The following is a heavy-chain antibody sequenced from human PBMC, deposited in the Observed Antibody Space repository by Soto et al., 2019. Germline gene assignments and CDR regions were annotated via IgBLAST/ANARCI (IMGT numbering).Heavy chain of an antibody. D-gene: IGHD2-8*01. CDR2: IFGNGGGI. CDR3: AKDRQPDGLWPFDH. Sequence: GGSLRLSCAASGFTFSTYAMSCVRQAPGKGLEWVSGIFGNGGGISYGDSVKGRFTISRDNSNNMLYLQMHRLRVEDTAVYYCAKDRQPDGLWPFDHWGQGTLVTVSS. CDR1: GFTFSTYA. V-gene: IGHV3-23*01. J-gene: IGHJ4*02.